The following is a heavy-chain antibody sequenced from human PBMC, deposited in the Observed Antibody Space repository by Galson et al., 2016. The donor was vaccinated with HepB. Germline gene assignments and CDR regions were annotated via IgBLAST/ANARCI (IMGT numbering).Heavy chain of an antibody. CDR2: ISSSGNVI. D-gene: IGHD6-13*01. CDR1: GFTFSDYY. Sequence: SLRLSCAASGFTFSDYYMTWIRQAPGKGLEWVSYISSSGNVIYYADSVKGRFTISRDNAENSLYLQMNSLRAEGTAVYYCASRRYTGRGGYSSSWLREYWGQGTLVTVSS. J-gene: IGHJ4*02. V-gene: IGHV3-11*01. CDR3: ASRRYTGRGGYSSSWLREY.